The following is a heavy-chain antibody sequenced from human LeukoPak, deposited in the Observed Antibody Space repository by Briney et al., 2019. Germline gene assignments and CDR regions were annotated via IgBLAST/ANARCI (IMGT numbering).Heavy chain of an antibody. V-gene: IGHV1-46*01. CDR1: GYTFTSYY. J-gene: IGHJ4*02. CDR2: INPSGGST. CDR3: ARDRVEMATIMFLDY. D-gene: IGHD5-24*01. Sequence: ASVKVSCKASGYTFTSYYMHWVRQAPGQGLEWMGIINPSGGSTSYAQKFQGRVTMTRDMSTSTVYMELSSLRSEDTAVYYCARDRVEMATIMFLDYWGQGTLVTVSS.